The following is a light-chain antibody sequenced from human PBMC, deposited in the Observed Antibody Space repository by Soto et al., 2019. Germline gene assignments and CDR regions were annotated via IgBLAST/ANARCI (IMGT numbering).Light chain of an antibody. V-gene: IGLV2-23*02. Sequence: QSALTQPASVSGSPGQSITISCTGTSSDVGSYNLVSWYQQHPGKAPKLLIYEVSKRPSGVSNRFSGSKSGNTASLTISGLQAEDEADYYCCSHAGSSTPYVFGIGTKVTVL. CDR1: SSDVGSYNL. CDR3: CSHAGSSTPYV. J-gene: IGLJ1*01. CDR2: EVS.